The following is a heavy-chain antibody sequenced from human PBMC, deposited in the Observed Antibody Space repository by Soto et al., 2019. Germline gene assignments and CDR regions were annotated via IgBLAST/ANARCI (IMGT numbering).Heavy chain of an antibody. V-gene: IGHV1-8*01. CDR1: GYTFTSYD. D-gene: IGHD6-19*01. J-gene: IGHJ6*02. CDR3: ARDHSSGWYGPYYYYGMDV. CDR2: MNPNSGNT. Sequence: QVQLVQSGAEVKKPGASVKVSCKASGYTFTSYDINWVRQATGQGLEWMRWMNPNSGNTGYAQKFQGRVTMTRNTSISTAYMELSSLRSEDTAVYYCARDHSSGWYGPYYYYGMDVWGQGTTVTVSS.